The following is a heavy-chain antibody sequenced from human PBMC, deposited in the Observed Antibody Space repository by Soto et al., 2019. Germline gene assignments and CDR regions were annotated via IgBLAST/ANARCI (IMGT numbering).Heavy chain of an antibody. J-gene: IGHJ2*01. Sequence: SETLSLTCAVYGGSFSGYYWNWIRQPPGKGLEWIGEINHSGSTNHNPSLKSRVSISVGTSNNQFSLKLSSVTAADTAVYYCARGRGDGYNQDWYFDLWGRGTLVTVSS. D-gene: IGHD3-10*01. CDR3: ARGRGDGYNQDWYFDL. CDR2: INHSGST. V-gene: IGHV4-34*01. CDR1: GGSFSGYY.